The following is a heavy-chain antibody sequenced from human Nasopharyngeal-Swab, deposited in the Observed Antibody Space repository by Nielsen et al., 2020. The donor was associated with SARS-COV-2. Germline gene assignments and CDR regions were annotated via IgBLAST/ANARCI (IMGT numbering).Heavy chain of an antibody. Sequence: GGSLRLSCAASGFTISSYGMHWVRQAPGKGLEWVAVIWYDGSNKYYADSVKGRFTISRDNSKNTLYLQMNSLRAEDTAVYYCAREGVFGSSGIDYWCQGTLVTVSS. J-gene: IGHJ4*02. D-gene: IGHD6-6*01. CDR2: IWYDGSNK. V-gene: IGHV3-33*01. CDR3: AREGVFGSSGIDY. CDR1: GFTISSYG.